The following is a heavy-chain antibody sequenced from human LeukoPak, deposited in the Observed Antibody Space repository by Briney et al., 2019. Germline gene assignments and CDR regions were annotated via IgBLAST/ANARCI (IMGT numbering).Heavy chain of an antibody. D-gene: IGHD3-22*01. CDR1: GYTFTGYY. CDR3: ARGITYYYDSSGYYPPNY. J-gene: IGHJ4*02. CDR2: INPNSGGT. Sequence: VASVKVSCKASGYTFTGYYMHWVRQAPGQGLEWMGWINPNSGGTNYAQKFQGRVTMTRDTSISTAYMELSRLRSDDTAVYYCARGITYYYDSSGYYPPNYWGQGTLVTVSS. V-gene: IGHV1-2*02.